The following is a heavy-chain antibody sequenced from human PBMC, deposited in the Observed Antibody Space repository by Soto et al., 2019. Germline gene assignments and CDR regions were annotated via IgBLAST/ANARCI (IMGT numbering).Heavy chain of an antibody. CDR1: GFTFSNAW. J-gene: IGHJ4*02. V-gene: IGHV3-15*01. Sequence: GGSLRLSCAASGFTFSNAWMNWVRQAPGKGLEWVARIKSKPDGGTIDYAAPVKGRFTISRDDSKNTLYVQMDSLETEDTAVYYCSTGAYYFDYWGQGALVTVSS. CDR3: STGAYYFDY. CDR2: IKSKPDGGTI.